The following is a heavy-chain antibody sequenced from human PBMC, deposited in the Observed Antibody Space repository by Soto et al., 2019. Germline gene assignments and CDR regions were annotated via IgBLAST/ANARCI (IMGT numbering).Heavy chain of an antibody. J-gene: IGHJ4*02. D-gene: IGHD2-8*02. CDR2: FSLSGPT. V-gene: IGHV4-4*07. CDR3: ARGMTPPGAPAWYYFDS. CDR1: GASITGRLV. Sequence: PSETLSLTCTVSGASITGRLVWSWIRQPAGKGLEWIGRFSLSGPTNYNPSLRSRVTMSADVSKNQFSLRLTSVTAADTALYYCARGMTPPGAPAWYYFDSWGQGTLVTVSS.